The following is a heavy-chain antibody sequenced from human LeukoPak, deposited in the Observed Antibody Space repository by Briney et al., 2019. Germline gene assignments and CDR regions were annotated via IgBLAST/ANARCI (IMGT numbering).Heavy chain of an antibody. CDR3: ASTPTYCSSTSCHPLDY. V-gene: IGHV1-8*01. CDR2: MNPNSGNT. CDR1: GYTFTSYD. J-gene: IGHJ4*02. Sequence: ASVKVSFKASGYTFTSYDINWVRQAPGQGLEWMGWMNPNSGNTGYAQKFQGRVTMTRNTSISTAYMELSSLRSEDTAVYYCASTPTYCSSTSCHPLDYWGQGTLVTVSS. D-gene: IGHD2-2*01.